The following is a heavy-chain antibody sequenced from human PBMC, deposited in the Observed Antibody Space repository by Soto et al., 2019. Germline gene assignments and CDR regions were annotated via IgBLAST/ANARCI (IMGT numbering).Heavy chain of an antibody. Sequence: QVQLQESGPGLVKPSETLSLTCTVSGGSVSSGSYYWSWIRQPPGKGLEWIGYIYYSGSTNYNPCLKSRVTISVDTSKNQFSLKLSSVTAADTAVYYGAREAGRRSSYYYYGMDVWGQGTTVTVSS. J-gene: IGHJ6*02. CDR2: IYYSGST. CDR1: GGSVSSGSYY. D-gene: IGHD2-15*01. V-gene: IGHV4-61*01. CDR3: AREAGRRSSYYYYGMDV.